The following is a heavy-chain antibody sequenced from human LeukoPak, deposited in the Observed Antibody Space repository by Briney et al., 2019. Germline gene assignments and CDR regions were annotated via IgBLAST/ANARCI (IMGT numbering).Heavy chain of an antibody. CDR2: IIPIFGIA. V-gene: IGHV1-69*04. J-gene: IGHJ5*02. CDR3: ARMEQQLVRDNWFDP. CDR1: GGTFSSYA. Sequence: SVKVSCKASGGTFSSYAISWVRQAPGQGLEWMGRIIPIFGIANYAQKFQGRVTITADKSTSTAYMELSSLRSEDTAVYYCARMEQQLVRDNWFDPWGQGTLVTVS. D-gene: IGHD6-13*01.